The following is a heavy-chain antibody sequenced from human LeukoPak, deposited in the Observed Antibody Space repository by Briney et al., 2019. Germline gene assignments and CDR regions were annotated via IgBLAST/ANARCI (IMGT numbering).Heavy chain of an antibody. V-gene: IGHV3-53*01. CDR3: ARGFTSSTSCHLLN. CDR1: GFSVGSNY. D-gene: IGHD2-2*01. Sequence: GGSLRLSCSASGFSVGSNYLTWVRQAPGKGLEWVSVIYSGGGTYYADSVKGRFTISRDNSKNTVYLQMNSLRAEDTAIYYCARGFTSSTSCHLLNWGQGTLVTVSS. CDR2: IYSGGGT. J-gene: IGHJ4*02.